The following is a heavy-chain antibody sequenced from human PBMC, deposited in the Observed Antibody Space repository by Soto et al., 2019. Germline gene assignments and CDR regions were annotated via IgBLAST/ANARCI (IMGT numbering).Heavy chain of an antibody. Sequence: ESGGGVVQPGRSLRLSCAASGFTFSSYAMHWVRQAPGKGLEWVAVISYDGSNKYYADSVKGRFTISRDNSKNTLYLQMNSLRAEDTAVYYCARGTGYSSYYFDYWGQGTLVTVSS. CDR2: ISYDGSNK. D-gene: IGHD1-26*01. V-gene: IGHV3-30-3*01. CDR3: ARGTGYSSYYFDY. CDR1: GFTFSSYA. J-gene: IGHJ4*02.